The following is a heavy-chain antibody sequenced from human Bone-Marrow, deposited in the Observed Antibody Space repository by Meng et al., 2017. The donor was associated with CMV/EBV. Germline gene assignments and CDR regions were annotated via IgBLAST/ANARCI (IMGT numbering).Heavy chain of an antibody. J-gene: IGHJ5*02. Sequence: ASAKVSCKASGYTFTSYDINWVRQATGQGLEWMGWMNPNSGNTGYAQKFQGRVTMTRNSSISAAYMELSSLRSEDTAVYYCARGEDLGPFWSGYLEVTEFDPWGQGTLVTFSS. V-gene: IGHV1-8*01. D-gene: IGHD3-3*01. CDR1: GYTFTSYD. CDR2: MNPNSGNT. CDR3: ARGEDLGPFWSGYLEVTEFDP.